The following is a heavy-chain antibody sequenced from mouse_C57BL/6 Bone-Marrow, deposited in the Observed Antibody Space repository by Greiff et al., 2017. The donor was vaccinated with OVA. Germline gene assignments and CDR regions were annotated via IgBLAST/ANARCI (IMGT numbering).Heavy chain of an antibody. V-gene: IGHV7-1*01. Sequence: EVQGVESGGGLVQSGRSLRLSCATSGFTFSDFYMEWVRQAPGKGLEWIAASRNKANDYTTEYSASVKGRFIVSRDTSQSILYLQMNALRAEDTAIYYCARDEGGDYYAMDYWGQGTSVTVSS. D-gene: IGHD1-1*02. J-gene: IGHJ4*01. CDR2: SRNKANDYTT. CDR1: GFTFSDFY. CDR3: ARDEGGDYYAMDY.